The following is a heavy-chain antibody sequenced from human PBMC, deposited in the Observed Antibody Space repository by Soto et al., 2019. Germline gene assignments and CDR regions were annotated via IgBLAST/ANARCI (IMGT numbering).Heavy chain of an antibody. CDR3: VRATYFSDSSGYTRCLDY. D-gene: IGHD3-22*01. J-gene: IGHJ4*02. V-gene: IGHV3-72*01. CDR1: GFTLSDHY. Sequence: GGSLRLSCACSGFTLSDHYIDWVRQAPGKGLEWVGRSRDKPQGYSTAYAASVKGRFTTSRDESKNSAYLQMNSLKTEDTAVYYCVRATYFSDSSGYTRCLDYWGQGTLVTVSS. CDR2: SRDKPQGYST.